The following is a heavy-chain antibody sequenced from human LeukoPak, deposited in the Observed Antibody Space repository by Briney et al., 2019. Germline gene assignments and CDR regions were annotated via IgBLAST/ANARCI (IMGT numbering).Heavy chain of an antibody. CDR1: VFTFNNAW. V-gene: IGHV3-15*01. CDR3: TTVLGYCTNGVCPLYQEHSSLEYYYYYYGMDV. D-gene: IGHD2-8*01. J-gene: IGHJ6*02. Sequence: PGGSLRLSCAASVFTFNNAWMSWVRQAPGKGLEWVGRIKSKTDGGTTDHAAPVKGRFTISRDDSRNTLYLQMNSLKTEDTAVYYCTTVLGYCTNGVCPLYQEHSSLEYYYYYYGMDVWGQGTTVTVSS. CDR2: IKSKTDGGTT.